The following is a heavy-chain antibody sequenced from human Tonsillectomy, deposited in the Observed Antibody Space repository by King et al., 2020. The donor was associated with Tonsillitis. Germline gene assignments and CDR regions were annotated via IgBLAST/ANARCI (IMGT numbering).Heavy chain of an antibody. CDR1: GFTFSSYS. Sequence: VQLVESGGGLVKPGGSLRLSCAASGFTFSSYSMNWVRQAPGKGLEWVSSISSSSSYIYYADSVKGRFTISRDNAKNSLYLQMNSLRAEDTAVYYCARVRDYDYNSGFLFNYYYYMDVWGNGTTVTVSS. CDR2: ISSSSSYI. J-gene: IGHJ6*03. CDR3: ARVRDYDYNSGFLFNYYYYMDV. D-gene: IGHD5-12*01. V-gene: IGHV3-21*01.